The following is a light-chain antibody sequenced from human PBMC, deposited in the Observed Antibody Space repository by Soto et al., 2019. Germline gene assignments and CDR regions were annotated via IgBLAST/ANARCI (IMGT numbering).Light chain of an antibody. V-gene: IGLV2-14*03. CDR3: TSWTTSTTMI. CDR1: SSDIGAYNF. Sequence: QSALTQPASVSGSPGQSITISCTGTSSDIGAYNFVSWYQQHPGKAPKLMLYDVNIRPSGVSNHFSGSKSGNTASLTISGLQAKDEADYYCTSWTTSTTMIFGGGTKLTV. CDR2: DVN. J-gene: IGLJ2*01.